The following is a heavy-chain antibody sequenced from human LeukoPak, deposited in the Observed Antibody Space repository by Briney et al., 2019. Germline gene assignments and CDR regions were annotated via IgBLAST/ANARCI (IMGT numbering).Heavy chain of an antibody. V-gene: IGHV3-15*01. D-gene: IGHD1-1*01. Sequence: GGSLRLSCAASGFTFSNAWMSWVRQAPGKGLEWVGRIKSKTDGGTTDYAAPVKGRFTISRGDSKNTPYLQMNSLKTEDTAVYYCTTEGLYNWNDAREFDYWGQGTLVTVSS. J-gene: IGHJ4*02. CDR3: TTEGLYNWNDAREFDY. CDR1: GFTFSNAW. CDR2: IKSKTDGGTT.